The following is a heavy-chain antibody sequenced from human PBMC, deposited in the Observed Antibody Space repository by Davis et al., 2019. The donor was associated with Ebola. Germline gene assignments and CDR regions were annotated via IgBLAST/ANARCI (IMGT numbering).Heavy chain of an antibody. CDR3: AGPHCSGGTCYFQY. CDR2: IYPDDSDT. J-gene: IGHJ4*02. Sequence: GESLKISCKGFGYSFATYWIGWVRQMPGKGLEWMGIIYPDDSDTKYSPSFQGRVTIAADKSISTAYLQWNSLQASDTAMYYCAGPHCSGGTCYFQYWGQGALVTVSS. CDR1: GYSFATYW. V-gene: IGHV5-51*01. D-gene: IGHD2-15*01.